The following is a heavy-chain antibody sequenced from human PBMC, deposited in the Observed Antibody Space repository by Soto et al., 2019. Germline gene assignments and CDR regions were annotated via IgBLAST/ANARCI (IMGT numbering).Heavy chain of an antibody. CDR3: AREPPRIAAAPIRY. CDR1: GYTFTSYG. D-gene: IGHD6-13*01. J-gene: IGHJ4*02. Sequence: ASVKVSCKASGYTFTSYGISWVRQAPGQGLEWMGWISAYNGNTNYAQKLQGRVTMTTDTSTSTAYMELRSLRSDDTAVYYCAREPPRIAAAPIRYLGQGTLVTVSS. CDR2: ISAYNGNT. V-gene: IGHV1-18*04.